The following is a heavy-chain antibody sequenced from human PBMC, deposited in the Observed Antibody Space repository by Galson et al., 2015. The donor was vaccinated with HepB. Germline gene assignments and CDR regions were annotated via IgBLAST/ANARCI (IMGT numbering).Heavy chain of an antibody. J-gene: IGHJ4*02. CDR1: GYTFTSYG. CDR2: IVVGSGNT. V-gene: IGHV1-58*02. Sequence: SVKVSCKASGYTFTSYGISWVRQARGQRLEWIGWIVVGSGNTNYAQKFQERVTITRDMSTSTAYMELSSLRSEDTAVYYCAAEAHYYDSSGYFDYWGQGTLVTVSS. D-gene: IGHD3-22*01. CDR3: AAEAHYYDSSGYFDY.